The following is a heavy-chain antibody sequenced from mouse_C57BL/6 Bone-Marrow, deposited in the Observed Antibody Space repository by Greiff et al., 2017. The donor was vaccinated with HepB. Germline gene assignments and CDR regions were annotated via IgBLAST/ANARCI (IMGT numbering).Heavy chain of an antibody. J-gene: IGHJ2*01. V-gene: IGHV1-26*01. D-gene: IGHD3-3*01. CDR3: ARGRSLDY. CDR1: GYTFTDYY. Sequence: EVQLQQSGPELVKPGASVKISCKASGYTFTDYYMNWVKQSHGKSLEWIGDINPNNGGTSYNQKFKGKATLTVDKSSSTAYMELRSLTSEDSAVYYCARGRSLDYWGQGTTLTVSS. CDR2: INPNNGGT.